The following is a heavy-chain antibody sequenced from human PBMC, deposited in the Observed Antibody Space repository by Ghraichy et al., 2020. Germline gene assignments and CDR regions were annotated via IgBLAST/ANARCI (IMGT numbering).Heavy chain of an antibody. V-gene: IGHV4-39*01. D-gene: IGHD3-3*01. J-gene: IGHJ6*03. Sequence: SQTLSLTCTVSGGSISSSSYYWGWIRQPPGKGLEWIGSIYYSGSTYYNPSLKSRVTISVDTSKNQFSLKLSSVTAADTAVYYCARSYYDFWSGYLQIAPGYYYYYMDVGGKGPTVTVSS. CDR3: ARSYYDFWSGYLQIAPGYYYYYMDV. CDR2: IYYSGST. CDR1: GGSISSSSYY.